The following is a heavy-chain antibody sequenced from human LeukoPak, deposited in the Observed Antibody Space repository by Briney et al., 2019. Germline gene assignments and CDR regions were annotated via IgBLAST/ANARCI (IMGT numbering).Heavy chain of an antibody. CDR1: GGSFSGYY. J-gene: IGHJ4*02. CDR3: ARSSSAHYYDSSGYLPCHFDY. D-gene: IGHD3-22*01. V-gene: IGHV4-34*01. Sequence: PSETLSLTCAVYGGSFSGYYWSWIRQPPGKGLEWIGEINHSGSTNYNPSLKSRVTISVDTSKNQFSLKLSSVTAADTAVYYCARSSSAHYYDSSGYLPCHFDYWGQGTLVTVSS. CDR2: INHSGST.